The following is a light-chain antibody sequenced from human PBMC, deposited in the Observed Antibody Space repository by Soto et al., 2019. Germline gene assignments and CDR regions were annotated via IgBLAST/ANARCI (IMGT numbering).Light chain of an antibody. V-gene: IGKV1-17*03. CDR3: LQHQSCPYT. Sequence: DIQMTQSPSAMSASVGDRVIITCRASQGINNYLVWFQQKPGKVPKRLIYDAVSLQSGVPSRFSGSGSGTEFTLTINSLQPEDFATYFCLQHQSCPYTFGQGTKLEIK. CDR2: DAV. J-gene: IGKJ2*01. CDR1: QGINNY.